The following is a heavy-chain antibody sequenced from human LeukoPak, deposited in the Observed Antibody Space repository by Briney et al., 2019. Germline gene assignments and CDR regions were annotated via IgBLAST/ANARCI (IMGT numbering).Heavy chain of an antibody. D-gene: IGHD2-15*01. Sequence: GGSLRLSCAASGFTFSNYAMHWVRQAPGKGLEWVAVIFYAGDNQYYADSVKGRFAISRDNSKNTLYLQMNSLTSEDTAVYYCAKDSDCSGGGCYSNYFYYYMDVWGKGTTVTVSS. J-gene: IGHJ6*03. CDR3: AKDSDCSGGGCYSNYFYYYMDV. V-gene: IGHV3-30*18. CDR1: GFTFSNYA. CDR2: IFYAGDNQ.